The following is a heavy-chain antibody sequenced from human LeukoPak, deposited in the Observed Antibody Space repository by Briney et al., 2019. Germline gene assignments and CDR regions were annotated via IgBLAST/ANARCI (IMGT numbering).Heavy chain of an antibody. D-gene: IGHD2-15*01. CDR3: AKEFKDIVVVVAASPPYGMDV. Sequence: GGSLRLSCAASGFTFSSYGMHWVRQALGKGLEWVAFIRYDGSNKYYADSVKGRFTISRDNSKNTLYLQMNSLRAEDTAVYYCAKEFKDIVVVVAASPPYGMDVWGQGTTVTVSS. CDR2: IRYDGSNK. V-gene: IGHV3-30*02. CDR1: GFTFSSYG. J-gene: IGHJ6*02.